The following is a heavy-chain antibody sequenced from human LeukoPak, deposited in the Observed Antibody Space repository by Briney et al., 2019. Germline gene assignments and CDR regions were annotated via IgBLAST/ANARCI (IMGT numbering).Heavy chain of an antibody. CDR3: ARDKDAFDI. CDR1: GGSVSSGSYY. V-gene: IGHV4-61*01. J-gene: IGHJ3*02. Sequence: SETLSLTCTVSGGSVSSGSYYWNWIRQPPGKGLEWIGDIYYSGSTNYNLSLKSRVTISVDTSKNQFSLKLSSVTAADTAVYYCARDKDAFDIWGQGTMVTVSS. CDR2: IYYSGST.